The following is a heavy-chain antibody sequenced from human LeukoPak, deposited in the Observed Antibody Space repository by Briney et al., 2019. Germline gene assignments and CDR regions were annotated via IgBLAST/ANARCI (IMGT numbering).Heavy chain of an antibody. Sequence: PGRSLRLSCAASGFTFSSYAMHWVRQAPGKGLEWVAVISYDGSNKYHADSVKGRFTISRDNSKNTLYLQMNSLRAEDTAVYYCARDYMMVNWFDPWGQGTLVTVSS. CDR3: ARDYMMVNWFDP. CDR2: ISYDGSNK. CDR1: GFTFSSYA. V-gene: IGHV3-30-3*01. D-gene: IGHD2-8*01. J-gene: IGHJ5*02.